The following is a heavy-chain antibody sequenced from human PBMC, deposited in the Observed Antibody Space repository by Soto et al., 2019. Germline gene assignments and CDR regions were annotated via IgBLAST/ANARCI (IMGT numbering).Heavy chain of an antibody. V-gene: IGHV2-5*04. Sequence: GSGPTLVNPTPTLTLTCTFSRLSLSTSGVGVGWIRQPPGKALEGLALIYWNDEKRYTPSLKSRLTITKETSKNQEVFTMTNMDAVDTARYYCVSASGPPIPEDAFDIWGQGAMVTVSS. D-gene: IGHD6-25*01. CDR3: VSASGPPIPEDAFDI. J-gene: IGHJ3*02. CDR1: RLSLSTSGVG. CDR2: IYWNDEK.